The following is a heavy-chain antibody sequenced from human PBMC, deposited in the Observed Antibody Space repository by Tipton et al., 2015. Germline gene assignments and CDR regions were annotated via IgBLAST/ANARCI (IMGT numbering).Heavy chain of an antibody. CDR2: IQYSGST. J-gene: IGHJ4*02. CDR3: ARVLCGGDCYSVGD. V-gene: IGHV4-61*01. D-gene: IGHD2-21*02. Sequence: TLSLTCTVSGGSVSRGNYYWSWIRQPPGKELEWIGYIQYSGSTNYNPSLKSRVTISVDTSKNQFSLKLSSVTAADTAVYYCARVLCGGDCYSVGDWGQGTLVTVSS. CDR1: GGSVSRGNYY.